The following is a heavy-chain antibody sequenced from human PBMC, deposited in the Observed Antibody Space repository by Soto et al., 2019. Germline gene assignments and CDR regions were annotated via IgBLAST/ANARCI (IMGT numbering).Heavy chain of an antibody. D-gene: IGHD6-19*01. CDR2: INSDGSST. CDR1: GFTFSSYW. V-gene: IGHV3-74*01. Sequence: GGSLRLSCAASGFTFSSYWMHWVRQAPGKGLVWVSRINSDGSSTSYADSVKGRFTISRDNAKNTLYLQMNSLRAEDTAVYYCARGWSSGYFFDYWGQGTLVTVSS. CDR3: ARGWSSGYFFDY. J-gene: IGHJ4*02.